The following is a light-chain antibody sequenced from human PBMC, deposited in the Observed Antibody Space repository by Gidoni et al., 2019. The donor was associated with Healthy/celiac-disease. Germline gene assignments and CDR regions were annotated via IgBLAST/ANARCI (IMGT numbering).Light chain of an antibody. CDR2: AAS. V-gene: IGKV1-39*01. CDR1: QSISSY. Sequence: IQITQFPSSLSASVGDRVTITCRASQSISSYLNWYQQKPGKAPKLLIYAASSLQSGVPSRFSGSGSGTDFTLTISSLQPEDFATYYCQQSYSTPPTFGQGTKLEIK. CDR3: QQSYSTPPT. J-gene: IGKJ2*01.